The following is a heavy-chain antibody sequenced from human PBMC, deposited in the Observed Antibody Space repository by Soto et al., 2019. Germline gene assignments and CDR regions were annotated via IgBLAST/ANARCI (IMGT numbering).Heavy chain of an antibody. CDR1: GFTFSSYA. CDR2: ISYDGSNK. D-gene: IGHD2-15*01. CDR3: ARPNPPDIVVVVAANDWFDP. V-gene: IGHV3-30-3*01. Sequence: PGGALRLSCAASGFTFSSYAMQWVRQAPGKGVEGVEVISYDGSNKYYAHSVKGRFTISRDNSKNTLYLQMNSLRAEDTAVYYCARPNPPDIVVVVAANDWFDPWGQGTLVTVSS. J-gene: IGHJ5*02.